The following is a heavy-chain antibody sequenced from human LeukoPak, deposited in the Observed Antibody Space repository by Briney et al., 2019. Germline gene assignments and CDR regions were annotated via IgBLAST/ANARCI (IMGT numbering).Heavy chain of an antibody. CDR1: GGTFSSYA. Sequence: ASVKVSCKASGGTFSSYAISWVRQAPGQGLEWMGRIIPILGIANYAQKFQGRVTITADKSTSTAYMELSSLRSEDTAVYYCARDRGAAAGTTHYYYYGMDVWGQGTTVTVSS. CDR2: IIPILGIA. V-gene: IGHV1-69*04. CDR3: ARDRGAAAGTTHYYYYGMDV. D-gene: IGHD6-13*01. J-gene: IGHJ6*02.